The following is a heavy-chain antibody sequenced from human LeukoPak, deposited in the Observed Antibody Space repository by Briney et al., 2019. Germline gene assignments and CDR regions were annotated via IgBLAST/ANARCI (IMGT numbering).Heavy chain of an antibody. Sequence: PGGSLRLSCAAAGFTFSSYAMSWVRQAPGKGLEWVSAIGGSGDSTYYADSVKGRSTISRDNSKNTLYLQMNSLRAEDTAVYYCAKGSAVADIYFDYWGQGTLVTVSS. CDR2: IGGSGDST. CDR1: GFTFSSYA. CDR3: AKGSAVADIYFDY. J-gene: IGHJ4*02. V-gene: IGHV3-23*01. D-gene: IGHD6-19*01.